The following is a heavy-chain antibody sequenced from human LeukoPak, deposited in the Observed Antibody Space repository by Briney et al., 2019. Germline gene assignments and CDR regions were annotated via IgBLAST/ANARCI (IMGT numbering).Heavy chain of an antibody. J-gene: IGHJ2*01. CDR1: GYTFTGYF. V-gene: IGHV1-2*02. CDR3: SREGDYGDYGRLWYFDL. Sequence: ASVKVSCKTSGYTFTGYFMHWVRQAPGQGLEWMGWINPNSGGTNYAQKFQGRVTMTSDTSISTAYMELTRLRSDDTAMYYCSREGDYGDYGRLWYFDLWGRGTLVTVSS. D-gene: IGHD4-17*01. CDR2: INPNSGGT.